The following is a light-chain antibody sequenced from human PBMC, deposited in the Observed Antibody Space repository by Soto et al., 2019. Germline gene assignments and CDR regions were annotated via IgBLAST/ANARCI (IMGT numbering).Light chain of an antibody. J-gene: IGKJ1*01. CDR3: QQYDSSPPWP. CDR2: GAS. CDR1: QSVSSSY. V-gene: IGKV3-20*01. Sequence: EIVLTQSPGTLSLSPGERATLSCRASQSVSSSYLAWYQQKPGQAPRLLIYGASTRATGIPDSFSGSGSGTDFTLTIIRLEPEDFAVYYCQQYDSSPPWPFGQGTKVEIK.